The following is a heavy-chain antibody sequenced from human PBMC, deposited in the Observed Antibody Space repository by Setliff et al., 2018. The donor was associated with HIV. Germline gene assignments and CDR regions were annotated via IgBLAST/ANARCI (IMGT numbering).Heavy chain of an antibody. J-gene: IGHJ3*02. V-gene: IGHV4-59*01. D-gene: IGHD3-3*01. CDR2: IYYSGET. CDR3: ARDYYNFQDM. Sequence: SETLSLTCTVSGGSINNYFWSWIRQSPGRGLEWIGYIYYSGETNYNPSLKSRVTFSVDTSKNQFFLKLSSVTAADSAVYYCARDYYNFQDMWGQGTMVTVSS. CDR1: GGSINNYF.